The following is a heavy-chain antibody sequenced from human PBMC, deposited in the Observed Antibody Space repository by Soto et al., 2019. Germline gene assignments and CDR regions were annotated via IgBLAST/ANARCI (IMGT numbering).Heavy chain of an antibody. D-gene: IGHD6-19*01. CDR2: ISDAGGGT. CDR1: GFTFRIYT. V-gene: IGHV3-64D*06. Sequence: GGSLRLSCSASGFTFRIYTMLWVRQAPGKGLEYVSAISDAGGGTYYADSVKGRFTISRDDPKNTLYLQMSNLRAEDTAVYYCVTGYSSGWSETYWGQGTLVTV. J-gene: IGHJ4*02. CDR3: VTGYSSGWSETY.